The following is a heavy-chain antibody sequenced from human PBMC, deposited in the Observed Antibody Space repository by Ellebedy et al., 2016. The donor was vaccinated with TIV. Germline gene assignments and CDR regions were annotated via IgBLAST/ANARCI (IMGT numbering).Heavy chain of an antibody. D-gene: IGHD6-19*01. J-gene: IGHJ6*02. CDR1: GFTFSSYS. CDR3: ASSGWGKSYYGMDV. V-gene: IGHV3-48*02. Sequence: GESLKISCAASGFTFSSYSMNWVRQAPGKGLEWVSYISSSSSTIYYADSVKGRFTISRDNAKNSLYLQMNSLRDEDTAVYYCASSGWGKSYYGMDVWGQGTTVTVFS. CDR2: ISSSSSTI.